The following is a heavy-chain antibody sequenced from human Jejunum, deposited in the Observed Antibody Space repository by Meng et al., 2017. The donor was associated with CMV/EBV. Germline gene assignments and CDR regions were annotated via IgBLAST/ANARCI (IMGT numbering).Heavy chain of an antibody. D-gene: IGHD3-10*01. Sequence: QVQLVASGGGVVQPGGSMSLSCVTSGISFSTSGMHWVRQAPGKGLEWVVFIRNDGSEIYYVDSVKGRFTISRDNSKNTVYLQMNSLRVEDTGVYYCVKDKGRTALDYWGQGSLVTVSS. V-gene: IGHV3-30*02. CDR2: IRNDGSEI. CDR1: GISFSTSG. CDR3: VKDKGRTALDY. J-gene: IGHJ4*02.